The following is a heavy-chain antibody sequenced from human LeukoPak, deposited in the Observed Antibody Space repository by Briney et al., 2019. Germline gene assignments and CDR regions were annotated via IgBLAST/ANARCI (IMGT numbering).Heavy chain of an antibody. V-gene: IGHV4-39*01. CDR1: GVSISSSNSY. CDR3: ATTSYYYDSPDY. Sequence: SETLSLTCTVSGVSISSSNSYWGWIRQPPGKGLEWIGSIYYSWDTYYNPSLKSRVTISVDTSKNQFSLKLSSVTAADTAVYYCATTSYYYDSPDYRGQGTLVTVSS. J-gene: IGHJ4*02. CDR2: IYYSWDT. D-gene: IGHD3-22*01.